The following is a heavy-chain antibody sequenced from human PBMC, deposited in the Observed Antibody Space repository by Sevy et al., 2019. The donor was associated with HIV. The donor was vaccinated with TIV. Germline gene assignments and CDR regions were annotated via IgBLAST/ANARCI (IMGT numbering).Heavy chain of an antibody. J-gene: IGHJ3*02. CDR1: GYTLTKLS. D-gene: IGHD5-12*01. V-gene: IGHV1-24*01. CDR3: ATPKCAGYDYESLDI. CDR2: FDPEDGET. Sequence: ASVKVSCKVSGYTLTKLSMHWVRQAPGKGLEWMGGFDPEDGETIYTQKFQGRVTMTEDTSTDTAYMELSSLRSEDTAVYYCATPKCAGYDYESLDIWGQGTMVTVSS.